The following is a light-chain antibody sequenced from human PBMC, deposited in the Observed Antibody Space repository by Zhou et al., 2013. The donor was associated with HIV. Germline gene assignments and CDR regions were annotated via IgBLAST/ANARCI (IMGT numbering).Light chain of an antibody. CDR2: DVS. Sequence: QSALTQPRSVSGSPGQSVTISCTGTSSDVGGYNYVSWYQQHPGKAPKLMIYDVSKRPSGVPDRFSGSKSGNTASLTVSGLQAEDEAEYYCGSYAGSSRWIFGGGTKLTVL. CDR1: SSDVGGYNY. CDR3: GSYAGSSRWI. V-gene: IGLV2-11*01. J-gene: IGLJ2*01.